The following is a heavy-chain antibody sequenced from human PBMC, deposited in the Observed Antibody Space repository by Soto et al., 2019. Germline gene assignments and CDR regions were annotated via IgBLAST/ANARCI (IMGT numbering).Heavy chain of an antibody. CDR2: IKSKTDGGTT. J-gene: IGHJ3*02. V-gene: IGHV3-15*01. CDR3: TTDPQYCSGGSCYGLAFDI. Sequence: EVQLVESGGGLVKPGGSLRLSCAASGFTFSNAWMSWVRQAPGKGLEWVGRIKSKTDGGTTDYAAPVKGRFTISRDDSKNTLYLQMNSLKTEDTAVYYCTTDPQYCSGGSCYGLAFDIWGQGTMVTVSS. CDR1: GFTFSNAW. D-gene: IGHD2-15*01.